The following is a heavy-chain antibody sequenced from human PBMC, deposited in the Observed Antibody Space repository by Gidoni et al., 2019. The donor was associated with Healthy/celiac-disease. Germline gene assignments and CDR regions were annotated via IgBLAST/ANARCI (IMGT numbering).Heavy chain of an antibody. CDR1: GGSISSYY. Sequence: QVQLQESGPGLVKPSETLSLTCTVAGGSISSYYWSWIRQPPGKGLEWIGYIYYSGSPNYNPSLKSRVTISVDTSKNQFSLKLSSVTAADTAVYYCARGGGYCSGGSCYNYYGMDVWGQGTTVTVSS. V-gene: IGHV4-59*01. CDR3: ARGGGYCSGGSCYNYYGMDV. CDR2: IYYSGSP. D-gene: IGHD2-15*01. J-gene: IGHJ6*02.